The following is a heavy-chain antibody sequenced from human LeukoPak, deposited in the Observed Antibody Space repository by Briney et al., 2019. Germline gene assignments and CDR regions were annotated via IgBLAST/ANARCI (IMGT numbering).Heavy chain of an antibody. CDR3: ARIPKGPDAQRYSFDI. Sequence: GESLRISCQGSDYTLTTFWINWVRQMPGKGLEWVVRFDPSNSYTNYSPSFHGHVTISVDKSINTAYLHWSGLKASDTATYYCARIPKGPDAQRYSFDIWGQGTMVTVSS. J-gene: IGHJ3*02. V-gene: IGHV5-10-1*01. CDR1: DYTLTTFW. D-gene: IGHD2-15*01. CDR2: FDPSNSYT.